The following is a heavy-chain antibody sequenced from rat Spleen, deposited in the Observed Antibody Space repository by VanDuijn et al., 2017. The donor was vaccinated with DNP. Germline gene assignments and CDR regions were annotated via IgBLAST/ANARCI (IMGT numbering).Heavy chain of an antibody. CDR2: ISSSGAYT. V-gene: IGHV5-25*01. D-gene: IGHD1-4*01. Sequence: EVQLVESGGGLVQPGRSLKLSCAASGFTFSDYNMAWVRQAPKKGLEWVATISSSGAYTYYPDSVKGRFTISRDNAKNTLYLQMDSLRSEDTATYYCTRSISGIRGYYFDYWGQGVMVTVSS. CDR1: GFTFSDYN. J-gene: IGHJ2*01. CDR3: TRSISGIRGYYFDY.